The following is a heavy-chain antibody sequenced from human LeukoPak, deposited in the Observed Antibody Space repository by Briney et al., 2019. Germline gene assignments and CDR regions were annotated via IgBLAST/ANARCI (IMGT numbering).Heavy chain of an antibody. Sequence: GGSLRLSCAVSGITLSNYGMSWVRQAPGKGLEWVAGISDTGGSTNYADSVKGRFTISRDNPKNTLYLQMNSLRAEDTAVYFCAKRGVVIRVILVGFHKQAYYFDFWGQGALVTVSS. D-gene: IGHD3-22*01. V-gene: IGHV3-23*01. J-gene: IGHJ4*02. CDR3: AKRGVVIRVILVGFHKQAYYFDF. CDR2: ISDTGGST. CDR1: GITLSNYG.